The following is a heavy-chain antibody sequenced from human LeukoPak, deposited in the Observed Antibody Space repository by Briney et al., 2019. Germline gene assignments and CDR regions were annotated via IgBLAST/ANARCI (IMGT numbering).Heavy chain of an antibody. CDR1: GYSFTTYW. CDR3: AKTLGYCSSTSCFPPWDAFDI. Sequence: GESLKISCKGSGYSFTTYWIGWVRQMPGKGLEWMGIIYPGDSDTRYSPSFQGQVTISADTSISTAYLQWSSLKASDTAMYYCAKTLGYCSSTSCFPPWDAFDIWGQGTMVTVSS. CDR2: IYPGDSDT. V-gene: IGHV5-51*01. J-gene: IGHJ3*02. D-gene: IGHD2-2*01.